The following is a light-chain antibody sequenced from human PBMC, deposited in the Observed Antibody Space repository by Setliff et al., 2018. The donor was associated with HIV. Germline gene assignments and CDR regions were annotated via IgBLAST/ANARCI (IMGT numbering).Light chain of an antibody. V-gene: IGKV3-20*01. Sequence: EIVLTQSPDTLSLSPGEGATLSCRASQTLSSNYLVWYQHRPGQAPRLLIYGASNRAPGIPDRFSGSGSGTDFTLTIGRLEPEDFAVYYCQQYHGSPLTFGQGTKVDIK. CDR3: QQYHGSPLT. CDR1: QTLSSNY. J-gene: IGKJ1*01. CDR2: GAS.